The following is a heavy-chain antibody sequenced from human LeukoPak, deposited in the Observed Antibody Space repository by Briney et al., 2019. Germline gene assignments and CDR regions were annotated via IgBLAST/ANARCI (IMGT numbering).Heavy chain of an antibody. CDR1: GGSISSSSYY. CDR2: IYYSGST. D-gene: IGHD2-2*01. Sequence: SETLSLTCTVSGGSISSSSYYWGWLRQPPGKGLEWIGSIYYSGSTYYNPSLKSRVTISVDTSKNQFSLKLSSVTAADTAVYYCARASPDIVVVPAASADYYYYYYMDVWGKGTTVTVSS. V-gene: IGHV4-39*07. CDR3: ARASPDIVVVPAASADYYYYYYMDV. J-gene: IGHJ6*03.